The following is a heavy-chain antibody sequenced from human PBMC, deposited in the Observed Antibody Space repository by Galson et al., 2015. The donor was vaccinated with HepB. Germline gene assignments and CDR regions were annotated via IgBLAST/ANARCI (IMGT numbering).Heavy chain of an antibody. CDR2: VSASSTYT. Sequence: SLRLSCAASGFTFSNAWMNWVRQAQGKGLEWDSDVSASSTYTRYADSVKGRFTLSRDNAKNVLYLQMHSLRAEDTAIYYCARKRHDSSFDYWGQGTLVTVSS. J-gene: IGHJ4*02. CDR3: ARKRHDSSFDY. CDR1: GFTFSNAW. D-gene: IGHD2-15*01. V-gene: IGHV3-11*06.